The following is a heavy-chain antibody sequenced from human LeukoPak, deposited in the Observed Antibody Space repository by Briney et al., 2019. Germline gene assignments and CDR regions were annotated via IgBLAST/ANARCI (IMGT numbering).Heavy chain of an antibody. D-gene: IGHD3-3*01. V-gene: IGHV1-46*01. CDR3: ARGDYDFWSGQSRPNWFDH. J-gene: IGHJ5*02. CDR2: INPSGGST. Sequence: ASVKVSCKASGYTFTSYYMHWVRQAPGQGLEWMGIINPSGGSTSYAQKFQGRVTMTRDTSTSTVYMELSSLRSEDTAVYYCARGDYDFWSGQSRPNWFDHWGQGTLVTVSS. CDR1: GYTFTSYY.